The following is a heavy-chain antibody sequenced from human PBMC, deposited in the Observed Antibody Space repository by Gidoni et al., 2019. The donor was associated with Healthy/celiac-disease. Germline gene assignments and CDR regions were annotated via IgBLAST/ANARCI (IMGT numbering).Heavy chain of an antibody. CDR2: ISYDGSNK. V-gene: IGHV3-30*18. CDR3: AKGLTIAVAGTGLDY. CDR1: GFTFSSYG. Sequence: QVQLVESGGGVVQPGRSLRLSCAASGFTFSSYGMHWVRQAPGKRLEWVAVISYDGSNKYYADSVKGRFTISRDNSKNTLYLQMNSLRAEDTAVYYCAKGLTIAVAGTGLDYWGQGTLVTVSS. J-gene: IGHJ4*02. D-gene: IGHD6-19*01.